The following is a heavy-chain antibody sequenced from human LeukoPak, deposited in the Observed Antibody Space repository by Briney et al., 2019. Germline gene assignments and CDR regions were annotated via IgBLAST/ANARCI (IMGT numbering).Heavy chain of an antibody. Sequence: SETRSLTCTVSGGSISSSSYYWGWIRQPPGKGLEWIGSIYYSGSTYYNPSLKSRVTISVDTSENQFSLKLSSVTAADTAVYYSAREDTARSWFDPWGQGTLVTVSS. J-gene: IGHJ5*02. V-gene: IGHV4-39*01. D-gene: IGHD5-18*01. CDR2: IYYSGST. CDR1: GGSISSSSYY. CDR3: AREDTARSWFDP.